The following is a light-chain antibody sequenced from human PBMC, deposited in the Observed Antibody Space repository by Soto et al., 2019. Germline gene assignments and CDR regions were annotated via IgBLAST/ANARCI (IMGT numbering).Light chain of an antibody. V-gene: IGLV2-14*01. CDR3: SSYTSSTNYV. J-gene: IGLJ1*01. CDR2: EVS. Sequence: QSALTQPASVSVSPGQSITISCTGTSSDVGNYNYVSWYQQHPAKAPKLMIFEVSNRPSGISSRFSGSKSGNTASLTISGLQAEDEADYYCSSYTSSTNYVYGPSPKVTVL. CDR1: SSDVGNYNY.